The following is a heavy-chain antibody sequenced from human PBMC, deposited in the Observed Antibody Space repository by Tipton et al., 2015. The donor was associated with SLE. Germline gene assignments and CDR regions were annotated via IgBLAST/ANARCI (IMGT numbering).Heavy chain of an antibody. V-gene: IGHV4-31*03. CDR2: IYYSGST. Sequence: TLSLTCTVSGGSISSGGYYWSWIRQHPGKGLEWIGYIYYSGSTYYNPSLKSRVTISVDTSKNQFSLKLSSVTAADTAVYYCAREPRPRGALKVAFDIWGQGTMVTVSS. CDR1: GGSISSGGYY. J-gene: IGHJ3*02. D-gene: IGHD6-25*01. CDR3: AREPRPRGALKVAFDI.